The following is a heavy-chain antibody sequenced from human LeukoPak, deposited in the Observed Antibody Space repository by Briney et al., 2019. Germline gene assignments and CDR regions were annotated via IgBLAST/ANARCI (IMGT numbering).Heavy chain of an antibody. V-gene: IGHV1-2*02. J-gene: IGHJ4*02. Sequence: ASVKVSCKASGGTFSSCAISWVRQAPGQGLEWMGWINPNSGGTNYAQKFQGRVTMTRDTSISTAYMELSRLRSDDTAVYYCASSIATMWDYWGQGTLVTVSS. D-gene: IGHD6-6*01. CDR2: INPNSGGT. CDR1: GGTFSSCA. CDR3: ASSIATMWDY.